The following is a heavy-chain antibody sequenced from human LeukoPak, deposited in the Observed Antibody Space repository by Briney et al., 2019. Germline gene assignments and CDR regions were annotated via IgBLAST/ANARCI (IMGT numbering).Heavy chain of an antibody. D-gene: IGHD3-22*01. Sequence: GGSLRLLCAASGFPLDDYVVLWVRQAPGEGLEWVSDLSWNSGSIGYADYVKVRITISRDNAKNSLYLQMNRLTAEDMALYYCAKAAHPVRGDYMDVWGKGTTVTVSS. J-gene: IGHJ6*03. CDR1: GFPLDDYV. CDR3: AKAAHPVRGDYMDV. V-gene: IGHV3-9*03. CDR2: LSWNSGSI.